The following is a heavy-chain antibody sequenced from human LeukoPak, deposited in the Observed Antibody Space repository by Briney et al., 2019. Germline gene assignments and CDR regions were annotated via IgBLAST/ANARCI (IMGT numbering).Heavy chain of an antibody. D-gene: IGHD2-15*01. CDR2: IKQDGSEK. J-gene: IGHJ4*02. V-gene: IGHV3-7*01. CDR3: VRLYCSGGSCCSITAFDY. Sequence: GGSLRLSCAASGFTFSSYWMSWVRQAPGKGLEWVANIKQDGSEKYYVDSVKGRFTISRDNAKNSLYLQMNSLRAEDTAVYYCVRLYCSGGSCCSITAFDYWGQGTLVTVSS. CDR1: GFTFSSYW.